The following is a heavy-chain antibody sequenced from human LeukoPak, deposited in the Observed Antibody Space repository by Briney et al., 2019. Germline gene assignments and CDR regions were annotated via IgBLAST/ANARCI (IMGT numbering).Heavy chain of an antibody. Sequence: SRDNSKNTLYLQMNSLRAEDTAVYYCARGGGYDFWSGYYYFDYWGQGTLVTVSS. D-gene: IGHD3-3*01. V-gene: IGHV3-30*01. CDR3: ARGGGYDFWSGYYYFDY. J-gene: IGHJ4*02.